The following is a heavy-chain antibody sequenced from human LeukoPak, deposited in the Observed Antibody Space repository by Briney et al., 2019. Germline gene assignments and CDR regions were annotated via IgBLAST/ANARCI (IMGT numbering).Heavy chain of an antibody. J-gene: IGHJ4*02. CDR3: ARQIYYDSSGYQLKGGFDY. V-gene: IGHV3-30*04. D-gene: IGHD3-22*01. CDR2: ISYDGGNK. CDR1: GFTFSSYA. Sequence: PGGSLRLSCAASGFTFSSYAMHWVRQAPGKGLEWVAVISYDGGNKYYADSVKGRFTISRDNSKNTLYLQMNSLRAEDTAVYYCARQIYYDSSGYQLKGGFDYWGQGTLVTVSS.